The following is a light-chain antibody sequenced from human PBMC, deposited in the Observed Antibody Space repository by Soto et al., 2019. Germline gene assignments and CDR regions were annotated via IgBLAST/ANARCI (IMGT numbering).Light chain of an antibody. CDR2: DVS. Sequence: DIQMTQSPSTVSAYVGYRVTITCRASQSITNWLAWYQQRPGKAPKLLTYDVSSLQSGVPSRFSGSGSGTEFNLTISSLQPDDFATYYCQHYKMYSPWTFGPGTK. CDR1: QSITNW. V-gene: IGKV1-5*01. J-gene: IGKJ1*01. CDR3: QHYKMYSPWT.